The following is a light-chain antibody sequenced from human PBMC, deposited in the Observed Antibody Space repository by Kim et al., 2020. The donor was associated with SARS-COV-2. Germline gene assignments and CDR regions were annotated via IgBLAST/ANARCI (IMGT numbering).Light chain of an antibody. CDR3: QQYSDWPLT. V-gene: IGKV3-15*01. CDR2: DAS. Sequence: EIVMTQSPATLSVSPGERATLSCRASQSVSSYLAWYHQKPGQAPRLLIYDASTRATGIPARISGSGSGTEFTLTISSLQSEDFAVYYCQQYSDWPLTFGQGTKVDIK. CDR1: QSVSSY. J-gene: IGKJ1*01.